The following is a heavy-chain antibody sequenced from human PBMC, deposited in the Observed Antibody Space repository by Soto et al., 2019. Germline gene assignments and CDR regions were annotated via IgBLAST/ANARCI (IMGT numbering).Heavy chain of an antibody. CDR3: ARAVTRFYGMDV. Sequence: EVPLVESGGGLVKPGGSLRLSCTASGFTFSNYWMHWVRQVPGKGLVWVSRINSDGSNTIYADSVKGRFTISRDNAKNTLYLQMNSLRAEDTAVYYCARAVTRFYGMDVWGQGTTVTVSS. J-gene: IGHJ6*02. CDR2: INSDGSNT. CDR1: GFTFSNYW. V-gene: IGHV3-74*01. D-gene: IGHD4-17*01.